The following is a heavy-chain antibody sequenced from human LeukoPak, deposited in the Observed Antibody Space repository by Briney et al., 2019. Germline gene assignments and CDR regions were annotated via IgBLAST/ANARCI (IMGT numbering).Heavy chain of an antibody. Sequence: SVKVSCKASGGTFSSYTISWVRQAPGQGLEWMGRIIPILGIANYAQKFQGRVTITADKSTSTAYMELSSLRSEDTAVYYCARGKDGYNPGGYWGQGTLVTVSS. CDR1: GGTFSSYT. CDR3: ARGKDGYNPGGY. V-gene: IGHV1-69*02. D-gene: IGHD5-24*01. CDR2: IIPILGIA. J-gene: IGHJ4*02.